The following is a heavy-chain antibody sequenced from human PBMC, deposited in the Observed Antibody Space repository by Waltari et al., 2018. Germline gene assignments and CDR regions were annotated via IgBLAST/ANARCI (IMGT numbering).Heavy chain of an antibody. J-gene: IGHJ4*02. CDR3: ARGSHLSRDGYIAFDY. D-gene: IGHD5-12*01. V-gene: IGHV1-8*03. CDR2: MNPNSGNT. Sequence: QVQLVQSGAEVKKPGASVKVSCKASGYTFTSYDINWVRQANGQGLEWMGWMNPNSGNTGYAQKFQGRVTITRNTSISTAYMELSSLRSEDTAVYYCARGSHLSRDGYIAFDYWGQGTLVTVSS. CDR1: GYTFTSYD.